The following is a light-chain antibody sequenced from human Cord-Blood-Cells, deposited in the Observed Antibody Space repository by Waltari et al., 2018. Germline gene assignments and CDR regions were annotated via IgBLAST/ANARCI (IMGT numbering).Light chain of an antibody. CDR2: KAS. Sequence: DIQMTQSPSTLSASVGDRVTITCRASQRISSWLAWYQQKPGKAPKLLIYKASSLESVVPSRFSGSGSGTEFTLTISSLQPDDFATYYCQQYNSYSTFGQGTKVEIK. V-gene: IGKV1-5*03. J-gene: IGKJ1*01. CDR3: QQYNSYST. CDR1: QRISSW.